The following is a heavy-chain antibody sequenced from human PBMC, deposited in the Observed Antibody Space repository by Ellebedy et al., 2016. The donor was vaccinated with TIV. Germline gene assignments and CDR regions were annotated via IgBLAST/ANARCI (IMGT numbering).Heavy chain of an antibody. V-gene: IGHV1-18*01. Sequence: ASAKVSCXASAYTFTSYGISWVRQAPGQGLEWMGWISAYNGNTNYAQKLQGRVTMTTDTSTSTAYMELRSLRSDDTAVYYCARGSSGYPAGYWGQGTLVTVSS. CDR2: ISAYNGNT. D-gene: IGHD3-22*01. CDR1: AYTFTSYG. J-gene: IGHJ4*02. CDR3: ARGSSGYPAGY.